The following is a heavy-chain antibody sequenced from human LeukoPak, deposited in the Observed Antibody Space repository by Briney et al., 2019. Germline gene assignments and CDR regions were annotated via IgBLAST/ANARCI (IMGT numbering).Heavy chain of an antibody. CDR1: GGTFSSYA. D-gene: IGHD1-26*01. J-gene: IGHJ4*02. CDR2: IIPIFGTA. Sequence: SVKVSCKASGGTFSSYAISWVRQAPGQGLEWMGGIIPIFGTANYAQKFQGRVTITADESTSTAYMELSSLRFEDTAVYYCAREGVGATKRGAFDYRGQGTLVTVSS. CDR3: AREGVGATKRGAFDY. V-gene: IGHV1-69*13.